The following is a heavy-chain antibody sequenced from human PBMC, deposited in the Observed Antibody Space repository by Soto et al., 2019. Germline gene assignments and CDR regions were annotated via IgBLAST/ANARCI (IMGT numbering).Heavy chain of an antibody. CDR3: ARDYDFWSGYPPSYYYGMDV. Sequence: ARVKVSCKAACYTFTSYRISWVRQGPGQGLEWVGCISAYNGNTNYAQKLQGRVTMTTDTSTSTAYMELRSLRSDDTAVYYCARDYDFWSGYPPSYYYGMDVWGQGTTVTVSS. CDR1: CYTFTSYR. J-gene: IGHJ6*02. V-gene: IGHV1-18*01. D-gene: IGHD3-3*01. CDR2: ISAYNGNT.